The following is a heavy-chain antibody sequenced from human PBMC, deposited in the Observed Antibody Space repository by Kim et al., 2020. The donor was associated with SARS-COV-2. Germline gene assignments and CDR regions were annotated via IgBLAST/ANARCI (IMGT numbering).Heavy chain of an antibody. J-gene: IGHJ2*01. CDR3: ARDWGGCSGGSCYPPYWYFDL. D-gene: IGHD2-15*01. V-gene: IGHV4-59*01. CDR2: IYYSGST. CDR1: GGSISSYY. Sequence: SETLSLTCTVSGGSISSYYWSWIRQPPGKGLEWIGYIYYSGSTNYNPSLKSRVIISVDTSKNQFSLKLSSVTAADTAVYYCARDWGGCSGGSCYPPYWYFDLWGRGTLVTVSS.